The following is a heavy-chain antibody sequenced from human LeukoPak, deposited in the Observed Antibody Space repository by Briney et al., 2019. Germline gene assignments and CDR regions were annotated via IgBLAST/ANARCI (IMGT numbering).Heavy chain of an antibody. D-gene: IGHD3-22*01. Sequence: GGSLRLSCAASGFTFSSYAMSWVRQAPGKGLEWVSAISGSGGSTYYADSVKGRFAISRDNSKNTLYLQMNSLRAEDTAVYYCAKENGYYYDSSVLLGYWGQGTLVTVSS. CDR1: GFTFSSYA. CDR2: ISGSGGST. CDR3: AKENGYYYDSSVLLGY. J-gene: IGHJ4*02. V-gene: IGHV3-23*01.